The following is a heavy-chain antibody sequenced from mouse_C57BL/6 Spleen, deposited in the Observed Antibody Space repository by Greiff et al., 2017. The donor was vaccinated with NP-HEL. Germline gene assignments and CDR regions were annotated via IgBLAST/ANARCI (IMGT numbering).Heavy chain of an antibody. Sequence: QVQLQQSGAELARPGASVKMSCKASGYTFTSYTMHWVKQRPGQGLEWIGYINPSSGYTKYNQKFKDKATLTADKSSSTAYMQLSSLTSEDSAVYYCARREIYDGSFYYFDYWGQGTTLTVSS. CDR2: INPSSGYT. D-gene: IGHD2-3*01. CDR1: GYTFTSYT. J-gene: IGHJ2*01. V-gene: IGHV1-4*01. CDR3: ARREIYDGSFYYFDY.